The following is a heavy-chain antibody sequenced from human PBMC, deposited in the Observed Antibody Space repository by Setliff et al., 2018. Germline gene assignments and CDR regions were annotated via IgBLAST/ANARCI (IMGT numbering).Heavy chain of an antibody. CDR2: IYHSGST. D-gene: IGHD2-2*01. CDR3: ARGRMRGSCSGPSCTYDPFDI. Sequence: SETLSLTCAVSGYSIRSGYYWGWIRQPPGKGLEWIGSIYHSGSTYYSPSLKSRVTISVDTSKNQFSLILRSVTAADTAVYYCARGRMRGSCSGPSCTYDPFDIWGQGTPVTVSS. CDR1: GYSIRSGYY. J-gene: IGHJ3*02. V-gene: IGHV4-38-2*01.